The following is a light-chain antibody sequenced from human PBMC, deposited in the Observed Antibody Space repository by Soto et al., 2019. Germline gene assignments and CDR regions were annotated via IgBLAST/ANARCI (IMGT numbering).Light chain of an antibody. CDR2: EVS. J-gene: IGLJ2*01. CDR1: SSDVGGYNY. CDR3: SSFEASNNLL. Sequence: QSVLTQPPSASGSPGQSVTISCTGTSSDVGGYNYVSWYQQHPGRAPKLMIYEVSKRPSGVPDRFSGSKSGNTASLTVSGLEVEDEADYYCSSFEASNNLLFGGGTKLTVL. V-gene: IGLV2-8*01.